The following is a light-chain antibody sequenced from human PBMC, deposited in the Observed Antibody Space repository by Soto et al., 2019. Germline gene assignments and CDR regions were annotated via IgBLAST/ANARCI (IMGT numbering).Light chain of an antibody. CDR2: GSS. CDR3: PQYGSSPPYT. J-gene: IGKJ2*01. V-gene: IGKV3-20*01. Sequence: EIVVTQSPGILSLSPGERATLSCRASQTVSGNYLAWYQQKPGQSPRLLIYGSSDRATGIPDRFSGSGSGTDFTLTSNRVEPEDFAVYYCPQYGSSPPYTFGKGTTLEI. CDR1: QTVSGNY.